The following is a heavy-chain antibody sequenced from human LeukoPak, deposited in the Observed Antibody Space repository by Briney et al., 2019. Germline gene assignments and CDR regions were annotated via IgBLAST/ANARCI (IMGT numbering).Heavy chain of an antibody. V-gene: IGHV1-69*06. D-gene: IGHD3-9*01. CDR1: GGTFSSYA. J-gene: IGHJ4*02. CDR3: AKDGDYDILTGYPRGIDY. CDR2: IIPIFGTA. Sequence: SVKVSCKASGGTFSSYAISWVRQAPGQGLEWMGGIIPIFGTANYAQKFQGRVTITADKSTSTAYMELSSLRSEDTAVYYCAKDGDYDILTGYPRGIDYWGQGTLVTVSS.